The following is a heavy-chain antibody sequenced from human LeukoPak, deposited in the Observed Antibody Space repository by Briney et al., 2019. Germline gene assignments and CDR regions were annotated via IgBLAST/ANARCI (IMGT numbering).Heavy chain of an antibody. Sequence: GGSLRLSCAASGFTFSSYSMNWVRQAPGKGLEGVSSISSSSSYIYYADSVKGRFTISRDNSKNTLYLQMNSLRAEDTAVYYCARGRGGDYGGNSGHFDYWGQGTLVTVSS. J-gene: IGHJ4*02. CDR1: GFTFSSYS. V-gene: IGHV3-21*01. CDR3: ARGRGGDYGGNSGHFDY. CDR2: ISSSSSYI. D-gene: IGHD4-23*01.